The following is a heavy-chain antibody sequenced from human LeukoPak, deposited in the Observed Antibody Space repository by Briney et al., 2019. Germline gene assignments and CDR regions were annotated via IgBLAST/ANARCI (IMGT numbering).Heavy chain of an antibody. CDR1: GATFSTYA. Sequence: SVKVSFNASGATFSTYAICWVRQAPGQGLEWMGGIIPISDTANTAQKFQGRVCITVAVSTTKAYMELSSLRSDDTALYYCASIEHILTASGLGPHSPYYLKYWGQGTLVTVSS. CDR2: IIPISDTA. CDR3: ASIEHILTASGLGPHSPYYLKY. J-gene: IGHJ4*02. D-gene: IGHD3-9*01. V-gene: IGHV1-69*13.